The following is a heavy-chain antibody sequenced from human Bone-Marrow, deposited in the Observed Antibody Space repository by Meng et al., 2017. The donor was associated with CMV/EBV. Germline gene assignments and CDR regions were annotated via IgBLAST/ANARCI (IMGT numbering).Heavy chain of an antibody. J-gene: IGHJ4*02. Sequence: GGSLRLSCAASGFTFSSYEMNWVRQAPGKGLEWVSYISSSGSTIYYADSVKGRFTISRDNAKNSLYLQMNSLRAEDTAVYYCARGLMVRGVIYTENFDYWGQGTLVTVSS. V-gene: IGHV3-48*03. CDR3: ARGLMVRGVIYTENFDY. CDR2: ISSSGSTI. D-gene: IGHD3-10*01. CDR1: GFTFSSYE.